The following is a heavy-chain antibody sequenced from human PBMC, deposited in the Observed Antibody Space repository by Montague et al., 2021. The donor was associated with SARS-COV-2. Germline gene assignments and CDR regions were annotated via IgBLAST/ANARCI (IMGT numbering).Heavy chain of an antibody. V-gene: IGHV3-66*01. CDR1: GSTVSSTY. CDR2: ISSSSVT. D-gene: IGHD3-10*01. CDR3: ARESSQFFGSGPLDY. J-gene: IGHJ4*02. Sequence: SLRLSCAASGSTVSSTYINWVRQVPGKGLEWVSSISSSSVTYSADSLKGRFTISRDNSKNTVYLQMNSLRAEDTAVYFCARESSQFFGSGPLDYWSQGSLVTVSS.